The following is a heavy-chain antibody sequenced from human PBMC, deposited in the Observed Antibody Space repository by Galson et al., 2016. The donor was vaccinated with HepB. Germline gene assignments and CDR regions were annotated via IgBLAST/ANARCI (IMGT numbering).Heavy chain of an antibody. J-gene: IGHJ6*03. D-gene: IGHD3-10*01. CDR3: ARGSGSGSSRVRYYIYMDM. CDR2: ISGADYNK. CDR1: GFAFRTHS. V-gene: IGHV3-21*01. Sequence: SLRLSCAASGFAFRTHSMNWVRQTPGKGLEWVASISGADYNKYYADSIKDRFTISRDNPRNLLHLQMNSLRVEDSAIYYCARGSGSGSSRVRYYIYMDMWGKGTPVTVSS.